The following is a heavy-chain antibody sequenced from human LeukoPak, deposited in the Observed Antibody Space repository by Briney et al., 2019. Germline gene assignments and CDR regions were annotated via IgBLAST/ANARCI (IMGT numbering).Heavy chain of an antibody. V-gene: IGHV3-53*01. CDR3: ALLGAAGREYFQH. J-gene: IGHJ1*01. D-gene: IGHD6-13*01. Sequence: GGSLRLSCVVSGFTVSSNYMSWVRQAPGKGLEWVSAVYSGGSTFYADSVKGRFTISRDNSKNTLYLQISSLRAEDTAVYYCALLGAAGREYFQHWGQGTLVTVSS. CDR1: GFTVSSNY. CDR2: VYSGGST.